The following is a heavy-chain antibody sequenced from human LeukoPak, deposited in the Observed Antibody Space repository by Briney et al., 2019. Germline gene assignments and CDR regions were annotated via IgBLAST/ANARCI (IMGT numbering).Heavy chain of an antibody. CDR2: IYYSGST. V-gene: IGHV4-39*02. CDR3: ATPLNYYDSSGYYPRY. CDR1: GGSISSSSYY. J-gene: IGHJ4*02. Sequence: SETLSLTCTVSGGSISSSSYYRGWIRQPPGKGLEWIGSIYYSGSTYYNPSLKSRVTISVDTSKNHFSLKLRSVTAADTAVYYCATPLNYYDSSGYYPRYWGQGTLVTVSS. D-gene: IGHD3-22*01.